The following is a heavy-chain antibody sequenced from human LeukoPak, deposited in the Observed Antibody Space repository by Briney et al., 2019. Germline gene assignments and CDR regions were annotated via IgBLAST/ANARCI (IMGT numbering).Heavy chain of an antibody. CDR1: GFTFDDYA. D-gene: IGHD6-13*01. V-gene: IGHV3-9*01. J-gene: IGHJ3*02. CDR2: ISWNSGSI. CDR3: AKDIRFKYSSSWYNAFDI. Sequence: PGGSLRLSCAASGFTFDDYAMHWVRQAPGKGLEWVSGISWNSGSIGYADSVKGRFTISRDNAKNSLYLQMNSLRAEDTALYYCAKDIRFKYSSSWYNAFDIWGQGTMVTVSS.